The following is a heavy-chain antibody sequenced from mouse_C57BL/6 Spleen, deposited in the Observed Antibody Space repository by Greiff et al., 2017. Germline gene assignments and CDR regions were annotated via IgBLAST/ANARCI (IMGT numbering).Heavy chain of an antibody. V-gene: IGHV1-26*01. CDR1: GYTFTDYY. D-gene: IGHD2-5*01. J-gene: IGHJ4*01. Sequence: EVKLQQSGPELVKPGASVKISCKASGYTFTDYYMNWVKQSHGKSLEWIGDINPNNGGTSYNQKFKGKATLTVDKSSSTAYMELRSLTSEDSAVYYCARVYYSNYDYAMDYWGQGTSVTVSS. CDR3: ARVYYSNYDYAMDY. CDR2: INPNNGGT.